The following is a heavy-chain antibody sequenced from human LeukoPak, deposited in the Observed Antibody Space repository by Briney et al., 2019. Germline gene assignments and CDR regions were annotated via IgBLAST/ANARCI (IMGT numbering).Heavy chain of an antibody. Sequence: SETLSLTCAVSGYSISSGYYWGWIRQPPGKGLEWIGRIYHSGSTYYTPSLKSRVTISVDTSKNQSSLKLSSVAAADTAVYYCARGDQERWLGELLYDYWGQGTLVTVSS. CDR1: GYSISSGYY. CDR2: IYHSGST. J-gene: IGHJ4*02. CDR3: ARGDQERWLGELLYDY. D-gene: IGHD3-10*01. V-gene: IGHV4-38-2*01.